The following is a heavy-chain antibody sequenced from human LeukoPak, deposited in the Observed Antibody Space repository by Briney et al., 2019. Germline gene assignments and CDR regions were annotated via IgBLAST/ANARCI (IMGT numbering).Heavy chain of an antibody. D-gene: IGHD5-18*01. CDR1: ARTFSSYA. Sequence: SVKVPCKASARTFSSYAISWDRQAPGQALERLGRIIPILGTANYAQKFQGRVTITTDESTSTAYMELSSLRSEDTAVYYCARGPIQLWLIYFDYWGQGTLVTVSS. J-gene: IGHJ4*02. CDR2: IIPILGTA. V-gene: IGHV1-69*05. CDR3: ARGPIQLWLIYFDY.